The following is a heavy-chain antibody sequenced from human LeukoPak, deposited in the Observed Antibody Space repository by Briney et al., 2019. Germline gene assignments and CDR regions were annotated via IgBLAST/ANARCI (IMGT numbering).Heavy chain of an antibody. CDR2: IYYCGST. D-gene: IGHD3-22*01. J-gene: IGHJ4*02. CDR3: ARQGDYDNSGYLARYYFDY. Sequence: PSETLSLTCTVSGGSISSYYWSWIRQPPGKGLEWLGYIYYCGSTNYNPSLESRVTISVDTSKNQFSLKLSSVTAADTAVYYCARQGDYDNSGYLARYYFDYWGQGTLVTVSS. CDR1: GGSISSYY. V-gene: IGHV4-59*08.